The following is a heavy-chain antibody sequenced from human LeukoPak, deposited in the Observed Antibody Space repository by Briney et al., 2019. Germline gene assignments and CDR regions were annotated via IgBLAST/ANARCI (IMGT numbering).Heavy chain of an antibody. D-gene: IGHD2-15*01. CDR1: GGSISSGGYY. CDR2: IYYSGSP. CDR3: ARGECSSGSCYLLDY. V-gene: IGHV4-61*08. Sequence: PSETLSLTCTVSGGSISSGGYYWSWIRQHPGKGLEWIGYIYYSGSPNYNPSLKSRVAISIDTSKNQFSLKLSSVTAADTAVYYCARGECSSGSCYLLDYWGQGTLVPVSS. J-gene: IGHJ4*02.